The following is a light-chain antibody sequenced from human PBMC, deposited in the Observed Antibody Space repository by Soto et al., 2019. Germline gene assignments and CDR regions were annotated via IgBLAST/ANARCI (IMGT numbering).Light chain of an antibody. J-gene: IGKJ1*01. V-gene: IGKV3-20*01. CDR2: GAS. CDR1: QSVTDNY. Sequence: DIVLTQSPGTLSSSPGGRATLSCRASQSVTDNYLAWYQQKPGQAPGLLIYGASSRATGIPDRFSGSGSGTDFTLTISRLEPEDFAMYYCHQYGRSPRGTFGQGTKVEIK. CDR3: HQYGRSPRGT.